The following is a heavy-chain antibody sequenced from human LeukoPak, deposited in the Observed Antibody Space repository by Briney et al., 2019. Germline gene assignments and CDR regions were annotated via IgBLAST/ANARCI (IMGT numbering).Heavy chain of an antibody. CDR2: INPNSGGT. V-gene: IGHV1-2*02. CDR3: ARGVAGPYYYYYMDV. J-gene: IGHJ6*03. CDR1: AYTFTDYY. D-gene: IGHD6-19*01. Sequence: ASVKVSCKASAYTFTDYYMHWVRQAPGQGLEWMGWINPNSGGTNYQGRVTMTRDTSISTAYMELSRLTSDDTAVYYCARGVAGPYYYYYMDVWGRGTTVTVSS.